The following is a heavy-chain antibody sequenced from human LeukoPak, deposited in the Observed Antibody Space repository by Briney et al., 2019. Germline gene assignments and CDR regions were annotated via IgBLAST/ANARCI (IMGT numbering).Heavy chain of an antibody. CDR2: IYTSGST. D-gene: IGHD3-3*01. CDR3: ARESILDYDFWSGPHAFDI. V-gene: IGHV4-4*07. CDR1: GGSIISYY. J-gene: IGHJ3*02. Sequence: PSETLSLTCTVSGGSIISYYWSWLRPPAGKGLEWIGRIYTSGSTNYNPSLKSRVTISVDKSKNQFSLKLSSVTAADTAVYYCARESILDYDFWSGPHAFDIWGQGTMVTVSS.